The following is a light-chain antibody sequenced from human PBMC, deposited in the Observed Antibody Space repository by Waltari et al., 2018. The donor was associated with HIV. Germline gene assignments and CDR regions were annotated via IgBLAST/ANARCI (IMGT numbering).Light chain of an antibody. J-gene: IGKJ4*01. Sequence: DIVMTQSPDSLAVSLGERATINCKASQSILFFSNNKNCLAWFQQKPGQPPKLLIYWASTREIGVPDRFSGSGSETDFTLTINSLQAEDVAVYYCQQHYLTPITFGGGTRVEVK. V-gene: IGKV4-1*01. CDR3: QQHYLTPIT. CDR1: QSILFFSNNKNC. CDR2: WAS.